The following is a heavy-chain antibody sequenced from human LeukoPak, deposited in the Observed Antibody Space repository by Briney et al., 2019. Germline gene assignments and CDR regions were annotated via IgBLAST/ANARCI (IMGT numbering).Heavy chain of an antibody. D-gene: IGHD1-26*01. J-gene: IGHJ4*02. V-gene: IGHV4-34*01. CDR1: GGSFSGYY. Sequence: SETLSLTCAVYGGSFSGYYWSWIRQPPGKGLEWIGEINHSGSTNYNPSLKSRVTISVDTSKNQFSLKLSSVTAADTAVYYCARHGASSYAPFDYWGQGTLVTVSS. CDR3: ARHGASSYAPFDY. CDR2: INHSGST.